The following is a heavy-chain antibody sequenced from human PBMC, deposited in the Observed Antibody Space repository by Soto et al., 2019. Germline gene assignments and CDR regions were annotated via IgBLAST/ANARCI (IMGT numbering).Heavy chain of an antibody. V-gene: IGHV3-66*01. CDR2: IYSGGST. CDR3: ARDSRSGPLWFGEYQGMDV. D-gene: IGHD3-10*01. J-gene: IGHJ6*02. Sequence: GGSLRLSCAASGFTVSSNYMSWVRQAPGKGLEWVSVIYSGGSTYYADSVKGRFTISRDNSKNTLYLQMNSLRAEDTAVYYCARDSRSGPLWFGEYQGMDVWGQGTTVTVSS. CDR1: GFTVSSNY.